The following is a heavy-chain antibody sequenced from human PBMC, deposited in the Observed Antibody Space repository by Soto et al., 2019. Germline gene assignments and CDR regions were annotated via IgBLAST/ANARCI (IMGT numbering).Heavy chain of an antibody. J-gene: IGHJ6*02. CDR2: ITPIFGTA. V-gene: IGHV1-69*13. Sequence: ASVKVSCKASGGTFSSYAISWVRQAPGQGLEWMGGITPIFGTANYAQKFQGRVTITADESTSTAYMELSSLRSEDTAVYYCATTVTTDYYYYYYGMDVWGQGTTVTVSS. CDR1: GGTFSSYA. CDR3: ATTVTTDYYYYYYGMDV. D-gene: IGHD4-17*01.